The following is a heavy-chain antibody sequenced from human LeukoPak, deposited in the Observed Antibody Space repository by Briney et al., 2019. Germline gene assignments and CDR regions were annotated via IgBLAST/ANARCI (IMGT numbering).Heavy chain of an antibody. D-gene: IGHD3-22*01. CDR3: AREKGVYYYDSSGSYYFDY. CDR1: GGSISSGGYY. J-gene: IGHJ4*02. CDR2: IYYSGST. V-gene: IGHV4-31*03. Sequence: AQTLSLTCTVSGGSISSGGYYWSWIRQHPGQGLEWIGYIYYSGSTYYNPSLKSRVTISVDTSKNQFSLKLSSVTAADTAVYYCAREKGVYYYDSSGSYYFDYWGQGTLVTVSS.